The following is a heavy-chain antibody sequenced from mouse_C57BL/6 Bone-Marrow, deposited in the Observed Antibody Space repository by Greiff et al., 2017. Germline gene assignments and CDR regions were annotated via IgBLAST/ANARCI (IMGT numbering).Heavy chain of an antibody. Sequence: QVQLQQPGAELVKPGASVKLSCKASGYTFTSYWMHWVKQRPGRGLEWIGRIDPNSGGTKYNEKFKSKATLTVDKPSSTAYMQLSSLTSEDSAVYDCARSERRGYYYAMDYWGQGTSVTVSS. CDR2: IDPNSGGT. V-gene: IGHV1-72*01. J-gene: IGHJ4*01. CDR1: GYTFTSYW. CDR3: ARSERRGYYYAMDY.